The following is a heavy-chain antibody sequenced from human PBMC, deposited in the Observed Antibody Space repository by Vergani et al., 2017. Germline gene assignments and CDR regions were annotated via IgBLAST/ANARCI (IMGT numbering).Heavy chain of an antibody. J-gene: IGHJ5*02. CDR1: GITFWKFG. D-gene: IGHD4-17*01. Sequence: EVDLVESGGGLAQPGGSLRLSCEASGITFWKFGMHWVRQGPGKGLEWVSRINSDGSSTDYAYSVRGRFTISRDNAKNTLYLQMNSLRAEDTAVYYCARARYGDYRWFDPWGQGTLVTVSS. CDR2: INSDGSST. CDR3: ARARYGDYRWFDP. V-gene: IGHV3-74*02.